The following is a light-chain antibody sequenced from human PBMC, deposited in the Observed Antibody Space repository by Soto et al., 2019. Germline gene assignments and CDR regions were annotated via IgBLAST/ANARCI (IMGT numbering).Light chain of an antibody. CDR1: QYISSW. Sequence: IRMTQSPSTLSASVGDTVTITCRASQYISSWLAWSQQKPGQAPKLLIYKASNLQGGAPSRFSGSGSGTAFTLTINSLQPDDFATYYCQQYFESSETFGQGTKVDIK. CDR3: QQYFESSET. V-gene: IGKV1-5*03. J-gene: IGKJ1*01. CDR2: KAS.